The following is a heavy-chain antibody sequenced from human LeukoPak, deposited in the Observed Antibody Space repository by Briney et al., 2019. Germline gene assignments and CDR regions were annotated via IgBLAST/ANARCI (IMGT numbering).Heavy chain of an antibody. CDR3: AREDGHCSTTSCPFGY. J-gene: IGHJ4*02. CDR1: GFTVSTNY. Sequence: PGGSLRLSCAASGFTVSTNYMSWVRQAPGKGLEWVAVILKGGDTDYADSVKGRFTISRDNYKNTLYLQLNSLRGEDTAVYYCAREDGHCSTTSCPFGYWGQGALVTVSS. D-gene: IGHD2-2*01. V-gene: IGHV3-66*02. CDR2: ILKGGDT.